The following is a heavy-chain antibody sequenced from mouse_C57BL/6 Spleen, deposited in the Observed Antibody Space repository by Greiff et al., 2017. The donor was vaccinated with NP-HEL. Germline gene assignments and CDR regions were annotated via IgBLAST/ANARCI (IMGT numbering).Heavy chain of an antibody. Sequence: QVQLQQPGAELVKPGASVKLSCKASGYTFTSYWMHWVKQRPGQGLEWIGMIHPNSGSTNYNEKFKSKATLTADKSSSTAYMQLSSLTSEDSAVYYCAGRLCCDYDGVFDYWGQGTTLTVSS. D-gene: IGHD2-4*01. CDR2: IHPNSGST. CDR1: GYTFTSYW. V-gene: IGHV1-64*01. CDR3: AGRLCCDYDGVFDY. J-gene: IGHJ2*01.